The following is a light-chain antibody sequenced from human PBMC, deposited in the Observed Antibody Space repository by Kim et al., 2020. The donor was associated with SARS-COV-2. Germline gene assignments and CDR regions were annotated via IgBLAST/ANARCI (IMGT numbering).Light chain of an antibody. V-gene: IGLV3-19*01. J-gene: IGLJ3*02. CDR3: NSRDSSGNHLV. Sequence: YGQTARITCQGDSLGSYYACWYQQKPGQAPVLVIYGKNNRPSGIPDRFSGSSSGNTASLTITGAQAEDEADYYCNSRDSSGNHLVFGGGTQLTVL. CDR2: GKN. CDR1: SLGSYY.